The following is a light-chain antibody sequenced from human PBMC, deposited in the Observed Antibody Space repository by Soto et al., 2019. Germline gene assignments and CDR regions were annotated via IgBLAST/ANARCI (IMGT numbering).Light chain of an antibody. CDR1: QSVSNY. V-gene: IGKV3-11*01. Sequence: EIVLTQSPATLSLSPGERATLSCWASQSVSNYFVWYQQKPGQAPRLLIYDASKRATGIPARFSGSGSGTDLTLTISSLENEDFEVYYCQHSSNSITFGQGTRLEIK. CDR2: DAS. CDR3: QHSSNSIT. J-gene: IGKJ5*01.